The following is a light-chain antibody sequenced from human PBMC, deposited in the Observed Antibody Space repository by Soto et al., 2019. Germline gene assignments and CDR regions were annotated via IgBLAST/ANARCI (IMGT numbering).Light chain of an antibody. Sequence: EIVLTQSPATLSLSPGERATLSCRASQSVFSSLAWYQQRPGQAPRLLIYGASSRATGIPDRFSGSGSGTDFTLTISRLEPEDFAVYYCQQYGSSPWTFGQGTKVDIK. CDR3: QQYGSSPWT. CDR2: GAS. CDR1: QSVFSS. J-gene: IGKJ1*01. V-gene: IGKV3-20*01.